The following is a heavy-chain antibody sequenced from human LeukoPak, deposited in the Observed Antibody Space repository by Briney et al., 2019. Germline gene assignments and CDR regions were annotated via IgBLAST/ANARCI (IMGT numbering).Heavy chain of an antibody. J-gene: IGHJ4*02. V-gene: IGHV4-59*01. D-gene: IGHD1-26*01. CDR1: GGSISSYY. Sequence: SETLSLTCTVSGGSISSYYWSWIRQPPGKGLEWIGYIYYSGSTNYNPSLKSRVTISVDTSKNQFSLKLSPVTAADTAVYYCARERSGSYYDYWGQGTLVTVSS. CDR3: ARERSGSYYDY. CDR2: IYYSGST.